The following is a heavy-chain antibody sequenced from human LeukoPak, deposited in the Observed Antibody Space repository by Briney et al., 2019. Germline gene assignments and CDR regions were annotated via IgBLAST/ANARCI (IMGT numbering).Heavy chain of an antibody. CDR2: ISRTGNSI. CDR3: ARGPYSSNWYVDY. D-gene: IGHD6-13*01. J-gene: IGHJ4*02. V-gene: IGHV3-48*03. Sequence: GGSLRLPCAASGFTLSSYEMNWVRLAPGKGLEWISYISRTGNSIYYADSVKGRFTISRDSAKNSLYLQMNSLRAEDTAVYYCARGPYSSNWYVDYWGQGTLVTVAS. CDR1: GFTLSSYE.